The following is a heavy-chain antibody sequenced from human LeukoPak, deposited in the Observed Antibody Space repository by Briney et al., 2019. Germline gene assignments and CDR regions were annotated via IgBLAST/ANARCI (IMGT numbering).Heavy chain of an antibody. V-gene: IGHV1-18*01. J-gene: IGHJ4*02. D-gene: IGHD1-20*01. CDR1: TYTFTRYG. CDR3: ARDDRITVFDY. Sequence: ASVKVSCKASTYTFTRYGISWVRQAPGQGLEWMGWISAYNGNTNYAQKLQGRVTMTTDTSTSTAYMELRSLRSDDTAVYYCARDDRITVFDYWGQGTLVTVSS. CDR2: ISAYNGNT.